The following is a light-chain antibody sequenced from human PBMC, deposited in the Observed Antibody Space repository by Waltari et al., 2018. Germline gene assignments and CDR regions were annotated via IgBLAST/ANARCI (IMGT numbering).Light chain of an antibody. CDR2: AAS. J-gene: IGKJ3*01. CDR3: LQTSTTPFV. Sequence: DIQVTQSPSSLSASVGDRVTITCRTSQDLTTYLNWYQHRPGKAPQLLIYAASDLQSGVPSRFSGSGSGTDFTLTIDSLQPDDFATYYCLQTSTTPFVFGPGTRVDIK. V-gene: IGKV1-39*01. CDR1: QDLTTY.